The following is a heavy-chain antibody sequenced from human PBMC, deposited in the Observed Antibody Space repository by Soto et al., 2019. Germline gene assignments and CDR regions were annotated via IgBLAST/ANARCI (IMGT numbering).Heavy chain of an antibody. Sequence: PGGSLRLSCAAFGFIFSSYGMHWVRQAPGKGLEWVAGISDDGSNKYYADSVKGRFTISRDNSKNTLYLQMNSLRAEDRAVYYCAKDLVVVPAAIGYYYYGMDVWGQGTTVTVSS. CDR3: AKDLVVVPAAIGYYYYGMDV. CDR1: GFIFSSYG. D-gene: IGHD2-2*02. J-gene: IGHJ6*02. V-gene: IGHV3-30*18. CDR2: ISDDGSNK.